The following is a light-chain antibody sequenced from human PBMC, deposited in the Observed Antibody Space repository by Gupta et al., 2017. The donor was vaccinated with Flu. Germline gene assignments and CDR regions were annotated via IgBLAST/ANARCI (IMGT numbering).Light chain of an antibody. Sequence: MTQYPSSLSASVGDRVTITCRESQRISSYLNGDQRKPGKDPQLLIHKASSLQTGVRLRFSGSGSGTDFTRPSSSMQPDDCETYDGQQNYTFGGGTKVDIK. CDR1: QRISSY. V-gene: IGKV1-39*01. J-gene: IGKJ4*01. CDR2: KAS. CDR3: QQNYT.